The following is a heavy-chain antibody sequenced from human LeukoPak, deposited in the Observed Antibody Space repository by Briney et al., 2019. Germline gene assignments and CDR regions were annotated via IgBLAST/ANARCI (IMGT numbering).Heavy chain of an antibody. D-gene: IGHD3-22*01. CDR1: GDSISDYY. Sequence: ETSETLSLTCTVSGDSISDYYWSWIRRPPGKGLEWIAYINYSGSTHYNPSLKSRVTISIDTSKSQISLRLSSVRAADTAVYYCARGDSGGYFRYYYYGMDVWGQGTTVTVSS. CDR2: INYSGST. J-gene: IGHJ6*02. CDR3: ARGDSGGYFRYYYYGMDV. V-gene: IGHV4-59*01.